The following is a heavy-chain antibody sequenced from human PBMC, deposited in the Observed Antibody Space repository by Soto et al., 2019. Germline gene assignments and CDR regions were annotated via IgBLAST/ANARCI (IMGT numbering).Heavy chain of an antibody. V-gene: IGHV3-23*01. J-gene: IGHJ4*02. CDR2: ISGSGGST. CDR1: GFTFSSYA. D-gene: IGHD2-2*01. Sequence: GGSLRLSCAASGFTFSSYAMSWVRQAPGKGPEWVSAISGSGGSTYYADSVKGRFTISRDNSKNTLYLQMNSLRAEDTAVYYCAKDYTGYCSSTSCYGGAWYFDYWGQGTLVTVSS. CDR3: AKDYTGYCSSTSCYGGAWYFDY.